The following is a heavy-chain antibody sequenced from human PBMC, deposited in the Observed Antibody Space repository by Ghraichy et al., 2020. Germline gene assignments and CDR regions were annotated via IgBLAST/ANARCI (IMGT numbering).Heavy chain of an antibody. J-gene: IGHJ4*02. V-gene: IGHV3-30*18. Sequence: GGSLRLSCAASGFTFSNYGMHWVRQTPGKGLEWVAIISYDGSSKDYADSVRGRFTISRDNSKNTVHLQMSSLRAEDTATYYCAKNAWDNRIVGANTFFDYWGQGTLVAVSS. D-gene: IGHD1-26*01. CDR3: AKNAWDNRIVGANTFFDY. CDR2: ISYDGSSK. CDR1: GFTFSNYG.